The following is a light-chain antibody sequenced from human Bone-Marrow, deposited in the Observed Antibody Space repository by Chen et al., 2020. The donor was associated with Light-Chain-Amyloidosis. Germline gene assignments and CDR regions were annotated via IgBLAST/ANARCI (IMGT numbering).Light chain of an antibody. CDR3: QSADSSGTYEGI. CDR1: DLPTKY. J-gene: IGLJ2*01. CDR2: RDT. V-gene: IGLV3-25*03. Sequence: SYELTQPPSVSVSPGQTARITCSGDDLPTKYAYWYQQKPGLAPVLVIHRDTERPSGISERFSGSSSGTTATLTISGVQAEDEADYHCQSADSSGTYEGIFGGGTMLTVL.